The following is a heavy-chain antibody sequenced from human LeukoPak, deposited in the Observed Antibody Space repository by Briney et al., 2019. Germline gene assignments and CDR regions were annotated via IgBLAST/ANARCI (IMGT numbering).Heavy chain of an antibody. CDR3: AKWPEGATPKFHY. D-gene: IGHD1-26*01. CDR2: ISGSGDVT. V-gene: IGHV3-23*01. CDR1: GVTFSSYA. J-gene: IGHJ4*02. Sequence: GVSLRLSCAASGVTFSSYAMGWVRQAPGKGLEWVSTISGSGDVTYYPDSVRGRFTISRDNSKNTLHLQMDSLRAEDTAIYYCAKWPEGATPKFHYWGQGTLVTVSS.